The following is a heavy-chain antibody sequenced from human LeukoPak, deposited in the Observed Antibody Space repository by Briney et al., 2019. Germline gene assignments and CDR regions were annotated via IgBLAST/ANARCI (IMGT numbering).Heavy chain of an antibody. CDR3: AREVEGYCSGGSCYSYYYYYYYMDV. Sequence: ASVKVSCKASGYTFTSYDINWVRQATGQGLEWMGWMNPNSGNTGYAQKFQGRVTITRNTSISTAYMELSSLRSEDTAVYYCAREVEGYCSGGSCYSYYYYYYYMDVWGKGTTVTVSS. CDR1: GYTFTSYD. J-gene: IGHJ6*03. CDR2: MNPNSGNT. V-gene: IGHV1-8*03. D-gene: IGHD2-15*01.